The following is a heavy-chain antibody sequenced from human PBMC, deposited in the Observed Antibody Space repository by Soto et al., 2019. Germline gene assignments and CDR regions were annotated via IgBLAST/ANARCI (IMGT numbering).Heavy chain of an antibody. CDR2: ISAYNGNT. CDR1: GYTFTSYG. CDR3: ARDIVVVPAAIIRWFDP. J-gene: IGHJ5*02. Sequence: GASVKVSCKASGYTFTSYGISWVRQAPGQGLEWMGWISAYNGNTNYAQKLQGRVTMTTDTSTSTAYMELRSLRSDDTAVYYCARDIVVVPAAIIRWFDPWGQGTLVTVSS. V-gene: IGHV1-18*01. D-gene: IGHD2-2*02.